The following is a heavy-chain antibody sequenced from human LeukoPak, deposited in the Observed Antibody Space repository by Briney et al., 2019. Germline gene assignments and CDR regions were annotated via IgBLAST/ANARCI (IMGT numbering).Heavy chain of an antibody. V-gene: IGHV3-21*01. J-gene: IGHJ4*02. CDR2: ISSSSSYI. CDR1: GFTFSSYS. Sequence: PGGSLRLSCAASGFTFSSYSMNWVRQAPGKGLEWVSSISSSSSYIYYADSVKGRFTISRDNAKNSLYLQMNSLRAEDTAVYYCAREKSMGGYFDYWGQGTLVTVSS. CDR3: AREKSMGGYFDY. D-gene: IGHD3-16*01.